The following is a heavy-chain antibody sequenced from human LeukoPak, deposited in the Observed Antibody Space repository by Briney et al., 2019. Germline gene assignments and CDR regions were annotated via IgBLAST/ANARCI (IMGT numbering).Heavy chain of an antibody. CDR3: ARVTNVLRFLEWLPAVYYFDY. D-gene: IGHD3-3*01. J-gene: IGHJ4*02. V-gene: IGHV4-59*01. CDR1: GASIRSYY. CDR2: IYYSGST. Sequence: SETLSLTCTVSGASIRSYYWSWIRQPAGKGLEWIGYIYYSGSTNYNPSLKSRVTISVDTSKNQFSLKLSSVTAADTAVYYCARVTNVLRFLEWLPAVYYFDYWGQGTLVTVSS.